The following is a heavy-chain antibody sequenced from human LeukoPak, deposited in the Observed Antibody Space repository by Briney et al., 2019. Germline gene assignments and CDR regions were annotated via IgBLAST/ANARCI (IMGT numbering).Heavy chain of an antibody. J-gene: IGHJ4*02. Sequence: GGSLRLSCAASGFTFSDYAMSWVRQAPGKGLEWVSGISGSGGTTYYADSVKGRFTSSRDNSKNTLYLQMNSLRAEDTAVYYCAKRGYSSSWLSFFDSWGQGTLVTVSS. CDR2: ISGSGGTT. V-gene: IGHV3-23*01. CDR1: GFTFSDYA. CDR3: AKRGYSSSWLSFFDS. D-gene: IGHD6-13*01.